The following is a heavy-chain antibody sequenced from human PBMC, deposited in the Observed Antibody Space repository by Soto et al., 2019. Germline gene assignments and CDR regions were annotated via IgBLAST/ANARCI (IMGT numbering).Heavy chain of an antibody. D-gene: IGHD3-22*01. Sequence: SETLSLTCTVSGGSVSSGSYYWSWIRQPPGKGLEWIGYIYYSGSTNYNPSLKSRVTISADTSKNQFSLKLSSVTAADTAVYYCARVSPPYYYDSSGSTRGHNWFDPWGQGTLVTVSS. CDR3: ARVSPPYYYDSSGSTRGHNWFDP. CDR2: IYYSGST. V-gene: IGHV4-61*01. J-gene: IGHJ5*02. CDR1: GGSVSSGSYY.